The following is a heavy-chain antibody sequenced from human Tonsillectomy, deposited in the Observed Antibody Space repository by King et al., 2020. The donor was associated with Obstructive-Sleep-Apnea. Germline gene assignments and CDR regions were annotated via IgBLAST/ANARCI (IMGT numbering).Heavy chain of an antibody. Sequence: VQLVESGGGVVQPGGSLRLSCAASGFTFSSYWMGWVRQAPGKGLEWGAIINEGGGGRNYVASVKGRFNISRDNAKNSLFLQMNSLRAEDTAVYYCAGVGGPYGDYGVFRFDPWGQETLVTVSS. CDR2: INEGGGGR. V-gene: IGHV3-7*03. J-gene: IGHJ5*02. CDR1: GFTFSSYW. D-gene: IGHD4-17*01. CDR3: AGVGGPYGDYGVFRFDP.